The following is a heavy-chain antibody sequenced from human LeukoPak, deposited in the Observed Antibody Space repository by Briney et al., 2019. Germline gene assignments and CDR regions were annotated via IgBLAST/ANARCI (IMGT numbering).Heavy chain of an antibody. CDR3: ASGDGYLQPY. J-gene: IGHJ4*02. Sequence: PGGSLRLSCSASGFTVSSKFMSWVRQAPGKGLEWVSIIHYDGKIRYAGSVGGRFTIYRDDSENTLFLQMNSLRVDDTAVYFCASGDGYLQPYWGQGTLVTVSS. D-gene: IGHD2-21*01. CDR2: IHYDGKI. CDR1: GFTVSSKF. V-gene: IGHV3-53*01.